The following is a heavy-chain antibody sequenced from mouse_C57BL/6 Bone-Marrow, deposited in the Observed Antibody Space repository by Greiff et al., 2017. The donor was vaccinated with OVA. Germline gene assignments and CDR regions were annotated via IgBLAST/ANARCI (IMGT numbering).Heavy chain of an antibody. D-gene: IGHD2-4*01. CDR1: GFTFSDFY. Sequence: EVQRVESGGGLVQSGRSLRLSCATSGFTFSDFYMEWVRQAPGKGLEWIAASRNKANDYTTEYSASVKGRFIVSRDTSQSILYLQMNALSAEDTAIYYCARAHDYGWYFDVWGTGTTVTVSS. CDR3: ARAHDYGWYFDV. V-gene: IGHV7-1*01. CDR2: SRNKANDYTT. J-gene: IGHJ1*03.